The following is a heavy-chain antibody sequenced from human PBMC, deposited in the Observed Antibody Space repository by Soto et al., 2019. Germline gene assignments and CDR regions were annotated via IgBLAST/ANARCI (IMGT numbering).Heavy chain of an antibody. D-gene: IGHD6-19*01. J-gene: IGHJ4*02. CDR1: GFMFSSYA. CDR3: AKFGTVAVNYFES. Sequence: PGGSLRLSCAASGFMFSSYAMSWVRQAPGKGLEWVSAISNSGGSTYADSVKGRFTISRDNSKNTLYLQMNSLRAEDTALYYCAKFGTVAVNYFESWGQGTMVTVSS. CDR2: ISNSGGST. V-gene: IGHV3-23*01.